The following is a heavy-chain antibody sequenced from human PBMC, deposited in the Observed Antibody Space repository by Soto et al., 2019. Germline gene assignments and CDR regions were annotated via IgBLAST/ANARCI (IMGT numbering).Heavy chain of an antibody. CDR2: ISAYNGNI. CDR3: ARDPDGYCRYFDY. D-gene: IGHD5-18*01. CDR1: GYTFNRNG. J-gene: IGHJ4*02. V-gene: IGHV1-18*01. Sequence: VASVKVSCKASGYTFNRNGFSWVRQAPGRGLEWMGWISAYNGNINYAQNLQGRVTMSTDTSTSTVYMELRSLRADDTAVYYCARDPDGYCRYFDYWGQGTLVNRLL.